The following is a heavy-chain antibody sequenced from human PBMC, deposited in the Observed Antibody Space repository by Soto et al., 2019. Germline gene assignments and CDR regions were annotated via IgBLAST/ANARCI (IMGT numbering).Heavy chain of an antibody. D-gene: IGHD3-22*01. Sequence: VQLVESGGGLVKPGGSLRLSCASSGFTFSDYYMSWIRQAPGKGLEWVAYISAGGSDIYYGDSVKGRFTVSRDNTKKSLYLQMSNLRADDTAIYYCASLPQGYYDRSGRLVDYWGHGTLVTVSS. CDR2: ISAGGSDI. J-gene: IGHJ4*01. CDR3: ASLPQGYYDRSGRLVDY. V-gene: IGHV3-11*01. CDR1: GFTFSDYY.